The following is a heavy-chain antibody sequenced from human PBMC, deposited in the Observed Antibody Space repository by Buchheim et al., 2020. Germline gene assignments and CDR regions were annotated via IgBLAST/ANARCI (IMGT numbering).Heavy chain of an antibody. CDR3: ARRLATVTPKGGGMDV. V-gene: IGHV4-34*01. CDR1: GGSFSGYY. D-gene: IGHD4-17*01. Sequence: QVQLQQWGAGLLKPSETMSLTCAVYGGSFSGYYWSWNRQPPGKGLEWIGEINHSGSTNYNPSLKSRVTISVDTSKNQFSLTLSSVTAADTAVYYCARRLATVTPKGGGMDVWGQGTT. J-gene: IGHJ6*02. CDR2: INHSGST.